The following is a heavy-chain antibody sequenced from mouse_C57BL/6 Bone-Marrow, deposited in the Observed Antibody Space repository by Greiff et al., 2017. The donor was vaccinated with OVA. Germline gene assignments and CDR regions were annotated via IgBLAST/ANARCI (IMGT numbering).Heavy chain of an antibody. Sequence: VQLQQSGPGIVQPSQSLSITCTVSGFSLTSYGVHWVRQSPGKGLEWLGVIWSGGSTDYNAAFISRLSISKDNSKSQVFFKMNSLQADDTAIYYCASLYGNYWYFDVWGTGTTVTVSS. J-gene: IGHJ1*03. CDR1: GFSLTSYG. CDR3: ASLYGNYWYFDV. V-gene: IGHV2-2*01. CDR2: IWSGGST. D-gene: IGHD2-1*01.